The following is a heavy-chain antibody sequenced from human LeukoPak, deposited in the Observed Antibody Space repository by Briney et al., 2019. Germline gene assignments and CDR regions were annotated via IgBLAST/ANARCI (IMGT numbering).Heavy chain of an antibody. CDR3: AGGRTDIVVVPATLRNYYFDY. D-gene: IGHD2-2*01. Sequence: ASVKVSCKASGYTFTRYYMYWVRQAPGQGLEWMGIINPSGGTTNYAQKFQGRVTTTADKATSTAYMELSSLRSEDTAVYYCAGGRTDIVVVPATLRNYYFDYWGQGTLVTVSS. CDR1: GYTFTRYY. J-gene: IGHJ4*02. V-gene: IGHV1-46*01. CDR2: INPSGGTT.